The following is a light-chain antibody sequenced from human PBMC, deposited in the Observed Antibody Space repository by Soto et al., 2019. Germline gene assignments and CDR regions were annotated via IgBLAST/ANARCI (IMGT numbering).Light chain of an antibody. CDR1: SSDVGCYNY. CDR2: GVS. CDR3: CSYAGSYTGV. J-gene: IGLJ3*02. Sequence: QSALTQPRSVSGSPGQSVTISCTGTSSDVGCYNYVSWYQHHPGKAPKLMIYGVSKRPSGVPDRFSGSKSGNTASLTISGLQAEDEADYYCCSYAGSYTGVFGGGTKLTVL. V-gene: IGLV2-11*01.